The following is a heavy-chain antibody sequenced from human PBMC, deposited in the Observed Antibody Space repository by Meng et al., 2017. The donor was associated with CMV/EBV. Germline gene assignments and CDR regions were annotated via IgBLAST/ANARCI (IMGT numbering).Heavy chain of an antibody. J-gene: IGHJ6*02. CDR1: GDTFSSYA. CDR2: IIPIFGTA. CDR3: ARDKSPRWGGLTTMTRGMDV. Sequence: SVKVSCKASGDTFSSYAISWVRQAPGQGLEWTGGIIPIFGTANYAQKFQGRVTITTDESTSRAYMELSSLRSEDRAVYYCARDKSPRWGGLTTMTRGMDVWGQGTTVTVSS. V-gene: IGHV1-69*05. D-gene: IGHD4/OR15-4a*01.